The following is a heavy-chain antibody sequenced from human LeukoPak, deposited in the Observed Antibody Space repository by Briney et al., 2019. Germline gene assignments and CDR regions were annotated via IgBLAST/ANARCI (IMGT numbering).Heavy chain of an antibody. D-gene: IGHD2-8*01. CDR3: ARSSCTNGVCPFDY. CDR2: INTNTGNP. V-gene: IGHV7-4-1*02. CDR1: GYTFTSYA. J-gene: IGHJ4*02. Sequence: ASEKVSCKASGYTFTSYAMNWVRQAPGQGLEWMGWINTNTGNPTYAQGFTGRFVFSLDTSVSTAYLQISSLKAEDTAVYYCARSSCTNGVCPFDYWGQGTLVTVSS.